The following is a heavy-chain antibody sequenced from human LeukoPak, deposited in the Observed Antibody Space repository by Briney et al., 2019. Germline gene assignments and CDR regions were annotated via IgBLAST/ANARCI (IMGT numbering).Heavy chain of an antibody. CDR1: GYTFATYG. CDR3: ARVDTVNYYYYMDV. Sequence: ASVKVSCKASGYTFATYGINWVRQAPGHGLEWMGWISTFNGHTNYAESRQDRVTMTTDTSTSTVYMELSSLTLDDTAVYYCARVDTVNYYYYMDVWGKGTPVTVSS. D-gene: IGHD4-17*01. V-gene: IGHV1-18*01. CDR2: ISTFNGHT. J-gene: IGHJ6*03.